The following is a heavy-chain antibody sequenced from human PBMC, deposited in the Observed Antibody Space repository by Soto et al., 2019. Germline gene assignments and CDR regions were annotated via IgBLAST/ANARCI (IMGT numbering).Heavy chain of an antibody. J-gene: IGHJ5*02. CDR3: ARGVQSSSWPFDP. Sequence: SETLSLTCAVYGGSFSGYYWSWIRQPPGKGLEWIGEINHSGSTNYNPSLKSRVTISVDTSKNQFSLKLSSVTAADTAVYYCARGVQSSSWPFDPWGQGTLVTVSS. V-gene: IGHV4-34*01. D-gene: IGHD6-13*01. CDR2: INHSGST. CDR1: GGSFSGYY.